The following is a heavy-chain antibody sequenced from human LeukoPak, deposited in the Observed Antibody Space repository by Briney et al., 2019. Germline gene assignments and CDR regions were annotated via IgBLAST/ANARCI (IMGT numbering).Heavy chain of an antibody. D-gene: IGHD5-18*01. CDR3: AREGLWGWDYYYYMDV. Sequence: GGSLRLSCAASGFTFSSYSMNWVRQAPGKGLEWVSSISSSSSYIYYADSAKGRFTISRDNAKNSLYLQMNSLRAEDTAVYYCAREGLWGWDYYYYMDVWGKGTTVTVSS. J-gene: IGHJ6*03. CDR1: GFTFSSYS. V-gene: IGHV3-21*01. CDR2: ISSSSSYI.